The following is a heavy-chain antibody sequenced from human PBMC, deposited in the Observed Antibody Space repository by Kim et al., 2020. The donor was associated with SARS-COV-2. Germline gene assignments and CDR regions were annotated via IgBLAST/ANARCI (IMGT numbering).Heavy chain of an antibody. CDR1: GGSIGSTSHY. Sequence: SETLSLTCTVSGGSIGSTSHYWVWIRQPPGKGPEWIGSVYYSGSTSYNPSLKSRVAISVDTSKNQFSLKLSSVTAADTALYYCAREGGSGRYSTLNWFDPWGQGTLVTVSS. V-gene: IGHV4-39*02. D-gene: IGHD3-10*01. CDR2: VYYSGST. J-gene: IGHJ5*02. CDR3: AREGGSGRYSTLNWFDP.